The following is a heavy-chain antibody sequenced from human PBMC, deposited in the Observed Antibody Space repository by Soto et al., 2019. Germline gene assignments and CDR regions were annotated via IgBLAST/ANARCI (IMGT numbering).Heavy chain of an antibody. Sequence: EVQLVESGGGLVQPGGSLRLSCAASGFTFTSYWMHWVRQAPGKGPVWVSRINKDGTTTAYADSVKGRFTISRDNAKNMLYLQMNSLRVEDTAVYYCAKDLTWGQCDDWGQGALVTVSS. CDR1: GFTFTSYW. V-gene: IGHV3-74*03. CDR3: AKDLTWGQCDD. J-gene: IGHJ4*02. D-gene: IGHD3-16*01. CDR2: INKDGTTT.